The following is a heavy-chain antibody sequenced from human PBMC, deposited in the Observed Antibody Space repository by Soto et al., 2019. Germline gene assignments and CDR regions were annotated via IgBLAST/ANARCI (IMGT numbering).Heavy chain of an antibody. Sequence: PSETRSLTCTVSGGSISSYYWSWIRQPPGKGLEWIGYIYYTGTTTYNPSIKSRVTISVDSSKNQFSLNLTSVSAADTAVYYCARLGGFYQSLDSWGQGTLVTVSS. CDR3: ARLGGFYQSLDS. J-gene: IGHJ5*01. D-gene: IGHD3-22*01. CDR2: IYYTGTT. V-gene: IGHV4-59*08. CDR1: GGSISSYY.